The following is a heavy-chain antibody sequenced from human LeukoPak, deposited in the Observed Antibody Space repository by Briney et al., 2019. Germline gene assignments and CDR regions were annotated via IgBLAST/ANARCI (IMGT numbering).Heavy chain of an antibody. CDR3: AKDRPAWYSSSWYFDY. J-gene: IGHJ4*02. CDR2: ISGSGGST. V-gene: IGHV3-23*01. D-gene: IGHD6-13*01. Sequence: GGSLRLSCAASGFTFSSYAMSWVRQAPGKGLEWVSAISGSGGSTYYADSVKGRFTISRDNSKNTLYLQVNSLRAEDTAVYYCAKDRPAWYSSSWYFDYWGQGTLVTVSS. CDR1: GFTFSSYA.